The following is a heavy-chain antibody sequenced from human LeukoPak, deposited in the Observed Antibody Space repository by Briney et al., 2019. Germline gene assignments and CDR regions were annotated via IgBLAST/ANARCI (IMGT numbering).Heavy chain of an antibody. CDR3: AGWVGYLKD. D-gene: IGHD5-18*01. Sequence: SETLSLTCTVSGFSISSYYWSWIRQPPGKGLEWIGYIYYSGSTNYNPSLKSRVTISVDTSKNRFSLKLSSVTAADTAVYFCAGWVGYLKDWGQGTLVTVSS. CDR2: IYYSGST. J-gene: IGHJ1*01. CDR1: GFSISSYY. V-gene: IGHV4-59*01.